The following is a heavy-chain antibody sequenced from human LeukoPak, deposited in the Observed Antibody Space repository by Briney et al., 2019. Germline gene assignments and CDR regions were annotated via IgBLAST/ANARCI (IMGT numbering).Heavy chain of an antibody. V-gene: IGHV4-39*01. CDR3: ARGIDY. J-gene: IGHJ4*02. CDR2: IFYSGST. CDR1: GGSISSSTYY. Sequence: PSETLSLTCTVSGGSISSSTYYWGWIRQPPGKGLEWIGNIFYSGSTYYNPSLKSRVTISVDTSKNQFSLKLSSVTTADTAVYYCARGIDYWGQGTLVTVSS.